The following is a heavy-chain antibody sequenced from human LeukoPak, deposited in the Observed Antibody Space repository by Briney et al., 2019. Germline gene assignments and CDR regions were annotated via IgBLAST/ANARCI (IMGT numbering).Heavy chain of an antibody. V-gene: IGHV3-66*01. D-gene: IGHD3-10*01. CDR2: IYSGGST. J-gene: IGHJ6*02. CDR3: ARDRAYGSGSYYGMDV. Sequence: GGSLRLSCAASGFTVSSNYMSWVRQAPGKGLEWVSVIYSGGSTYYADSVKGRFTISRDNSKNTLYLRMNSLRAEDTAVYYCARDRAYGSGSYYGMDVWGQGTTVTVSS. CDR1: GFTVSSNY.